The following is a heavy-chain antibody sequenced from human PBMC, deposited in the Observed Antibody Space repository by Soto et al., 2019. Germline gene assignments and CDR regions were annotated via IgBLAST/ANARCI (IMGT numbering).Heavy chain of an antibody. CDR3: ARWGIAAGDY. J-gene: IGHJ4*02. CDR1: GFTFRSYG. D-gene: IGHD6-13*01. Sequence: QVQLVESGGGVVQPGRSLRLSCAASGFTFRSYGMHRVRQAPGKRLEWVAVIWYDGSNKYYADSVKGRFTISRDNSKNTLYLQMNSLRAEDTAVYYCARWGIAAGDYWGQGTLVTVSS. V-gene: IGHV3-33*01. CDR2: IWYDGSNK.